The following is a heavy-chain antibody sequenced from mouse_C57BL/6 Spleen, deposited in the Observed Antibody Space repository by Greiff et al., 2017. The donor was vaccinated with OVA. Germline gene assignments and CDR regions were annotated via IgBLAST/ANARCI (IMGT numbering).Heavy chain of an antibody. CDR2: IDPSDSYT. CDR3: ARRGYYGSSRYWYFDV. V-gene: IGHV1-50*01. CDR1: GYTFTSYW. Sequence: QVQLQQSGAELVKPGASVKLSCKASGYTFTSYWMQWVKQRPGQGLEWIGEIDPSDSYTNYNQKFKGKATLTVDTSSSTAYMQLSSLTSEESAVYYCARRGYYGSSRYWYFDVWGTGTTVTVSS. J-gene: IGHJ1*03. D-gene: IGHD1-1*01.